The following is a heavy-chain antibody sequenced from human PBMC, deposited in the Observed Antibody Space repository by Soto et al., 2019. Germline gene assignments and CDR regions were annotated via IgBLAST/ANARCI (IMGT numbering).Heavy chain of an antibody. J-gene: IGHJ4*02. CDR1: GDTFGRNA. CDR3: TKDGDSADYGY. Sequence: VHLVQSGPEVKRPGSSVKVSCKASGDTFGRNAIHWVRQAPGQGLEWMGGIIPMFPTTNYAQKFKGRLTTYADKSTGTAYMEMTSLRSEDTAVYYCTKDGDSADYGYWGQGTLVTVSS. V-gene: IGHV1-69*06. CDR2: IIPMFPTT. D-gene: IGHD2-21*01.